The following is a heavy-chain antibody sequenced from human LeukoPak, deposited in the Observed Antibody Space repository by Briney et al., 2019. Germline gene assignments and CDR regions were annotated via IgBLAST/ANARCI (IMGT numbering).Heavy chain of an antibody. J-gene: IGHJ1*01. CDR3: AREDYCSDGSCYSGYFQH. D-gene: IGHD2-15*01. V-gene: IGHV4-59*01. CDR2: IYYSGTT. Sequence: SETLSLTCTVSGGSISSYYWSWIRQPPGKGLEWIGYIYYSGTTNYNPSLKSRVTISVDTSKNQFSLKLSSVTAADTAVYYCAREDYCSDGSCYSGYFQHWGQGTLVTVSS. CDR1: GGSISSYY.